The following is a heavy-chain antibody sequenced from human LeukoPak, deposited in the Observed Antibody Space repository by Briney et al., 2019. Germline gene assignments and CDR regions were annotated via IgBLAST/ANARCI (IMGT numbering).Heavy chain of an antibody. J-gene: IGHJ4*02. D-gene: IGHD3-10*01. CDR1: GFTFSNYD. Sequence: GGSLRLSCAASGFTFSNYDMHWVRQATGKGLEWVSGIGTAGDIYYPGSVKGRFTISRENAKNSLYLQMNSLRAGDTAVYYCARDRTVRGGIDYWGQGTLVTVSS. CDR2: IGTAGDI. V-gene: IGHV3-13*01. CDR3: ARDRTVRGGIDY.